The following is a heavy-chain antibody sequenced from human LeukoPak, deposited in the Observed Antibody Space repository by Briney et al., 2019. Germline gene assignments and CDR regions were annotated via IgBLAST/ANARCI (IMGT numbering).Heavy chain of an antibody. D-gene: IGHD1-26*01. CDR1: GYSFTSYW. J-gene: IGHJ4*02. CDR3: ARHSPPGGLLSVPPTDY. Sequence: GESLKISCKGSGYSFTSYWIGWVRQMPGKGLEWMGIIYPGDSDTGYSPSFQGQVTISADKSISTAYLQWSSLKASDTAMYYCARHSPPGGLLSVPPTDYWGQGTLVTVSS. CDR2: IYPGDSDT. V-gene: IGHV5-51*01.